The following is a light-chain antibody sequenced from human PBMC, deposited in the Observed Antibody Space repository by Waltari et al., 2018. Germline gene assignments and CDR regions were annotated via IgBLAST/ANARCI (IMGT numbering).Light chain of an antibody. CDR2: EDN. Sequence: QSVLTQAPSVSAAPGQKVTISCSGSTPNIGNNYVSWYQQFPGTAPKLLIYEDNRRPSGMPDRVPGSKSGASATRGITGLQTWDEANYYCGTWDSSLGSGVLGGGTRVTVL. CDR3: GTWDSSLGSGV. V-gene: IGLV1-51*01. CDR1: TPNIGNNY. J-gene: IGLJ3*02.